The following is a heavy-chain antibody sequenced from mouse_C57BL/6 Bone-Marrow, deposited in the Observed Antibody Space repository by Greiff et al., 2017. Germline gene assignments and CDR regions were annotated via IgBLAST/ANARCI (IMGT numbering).Heavy chain of an antibody. Sequence: DVKLVESGGGLVQPGGSLKLSCAASGFTFSDYYMYWVRQTPEKRLEWVAYISNGGGSTYYPDTVKGRFTISRDNAKNTLYLQMSRLKSEDTAMYYCARLNGNHDYWGQGTTLPVSS. CDR1: GFTFSDYY. D-gene: IGHD1-1*01. CDR3: ARLNGNHDY. V-gene: IGHV5-12*01. CDR2: ISNGGGST. J-gene: IGHJ2*01.